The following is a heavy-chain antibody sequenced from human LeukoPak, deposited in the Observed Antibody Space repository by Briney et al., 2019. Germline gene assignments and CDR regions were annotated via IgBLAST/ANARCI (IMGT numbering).Heavy chain of an antibody. D-gene: IGHD2-21*01. V-gene: IGHV3-15*07. Sequence: GGSLRLSCAASGFAFSSYNINWVRQAPGKGLEWVGRIKPKTDGETTEYAAPVKDRFSISRDDSKSMMYLQMNSLKTEDTAVYYCITPLPYSAQGGQGTLVTVSS. CDR1: GFAFSSYN. CDR2: IKPKTDGETT. J-gene: IGHJ4*02. CDR3: ITPLPYSAQ.